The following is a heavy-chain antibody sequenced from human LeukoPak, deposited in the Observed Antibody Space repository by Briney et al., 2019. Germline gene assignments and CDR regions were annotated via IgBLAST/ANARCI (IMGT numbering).Heavy chain of an antibody. V-gene: IGHV3-23*01. CDR2: ISGSGGST. D-gene: IGHD3-3*01. Sequence: PGPSLRLSCAASGFTFSSYAMSCVRQAPGKGLEWVSAISGSGGSTYYADSVKGRFTISRDNSKNTLSLQMSSLRAADTAVYYCAKGYTYYDFWSGLYGMDVWGQGTTVTVSS. CDR1: GFTFSSYA. J-gene: IGHJ6*02. CDR3: AKGYTYYDFWSGLYGMDV.